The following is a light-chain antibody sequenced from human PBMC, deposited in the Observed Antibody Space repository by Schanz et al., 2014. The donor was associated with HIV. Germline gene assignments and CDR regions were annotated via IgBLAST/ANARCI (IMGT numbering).Light chain of an antibody. CDR3: SSYTSSSVV. CDR2: EDS. V-gene: IGLV2-14*02. Sequence: QSALIQPPSVSGSPGQSITISCTGTSSDVGSYNLVSWYQQHPGKAPKLMIYEDSKRPSGVSNRFSGSKSGNTASLTISGLQAEDEADYYCSSYTSSSVVFGGGTKLTVL. J-gene: IGLJ2*01. CDR1: SSDVGSYNL.